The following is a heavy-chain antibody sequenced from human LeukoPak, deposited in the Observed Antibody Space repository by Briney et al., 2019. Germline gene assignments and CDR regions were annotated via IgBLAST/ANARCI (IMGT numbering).Heavy chain of an antibody. CDR1: GFTFDDYA. J-gene: IGHJ5*02. Sequence: GRSLRLSCAASGFTFDDYAMHWVRQAPGKGLEWVSGISWNSGSIGYADSVKGRFTISRDNAKNSLYLQMNSLRAEDTAVYYCARDFGFDPWGQGTLVTVSS. V-gene: IGHV3-9*01. CDR2: ISWNSGSI. CDR3: ARDFGFDP.